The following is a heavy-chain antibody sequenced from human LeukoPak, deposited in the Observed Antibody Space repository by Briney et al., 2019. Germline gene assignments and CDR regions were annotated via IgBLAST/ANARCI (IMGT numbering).Heavy chain of an antibody. Sequence: PSETLSLTCTVSGGSISSGGYCWSWIRQHPGKGPEWIGYIYYSGSTYYNPSLKSRVTISVDTSKNQFSLKLSSVTAADTAVYYCARARTWLYNHNWFDPWGQGTLVTVSS. CDR1: GGSISSGGYC. V-gene: IGHV4-31*03. CDR3: ARARTWLYNHNWFDP. CDR2: IYYSGST. D-gene: IGHD3-22*01. J-gene: IGHJ5*02.